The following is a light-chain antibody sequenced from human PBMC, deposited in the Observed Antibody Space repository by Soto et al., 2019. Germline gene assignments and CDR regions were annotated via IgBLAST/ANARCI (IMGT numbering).Light chain of an antibody. CDR3: QQYDYYYT. J-gene: IGKJ2*01. V-gene: IGKV1-5*01. CDR2: DAS. CDR1: QGVSTS. Sequence: DIQMTQSPSALSASVGDRVTITCRASQGVSTSLAWYQQKPGKAPKLLIYDASSLKTGVPSRFSGTGSGTEFTLTISRLQPDDFATYYCQQYDYYYTFGQGTKLEIK.